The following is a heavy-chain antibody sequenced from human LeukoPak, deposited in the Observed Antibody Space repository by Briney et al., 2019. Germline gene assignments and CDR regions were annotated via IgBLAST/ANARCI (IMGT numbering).Heavy chain of an antibody. Sequence: SETLSLTCAVYGGSFSGYYWSWIRQPPGKGLEWIGEINHSGTTNYNPSLKSRVTISVDTSKNQFSLKLRSVTAADTAVYYCARQRRGYSYGSPVYYYYYGMDVWGQGTTVTVSS. CDR3: ARQRRGYSYGSPVYYYYYGMDV. J-gene: IGHJ6*02. D-gene: IGHD5-18*01. CDR2: INHSGTT. V-gene: IGHV4-34*01. CDR1: GGSFSGYY.